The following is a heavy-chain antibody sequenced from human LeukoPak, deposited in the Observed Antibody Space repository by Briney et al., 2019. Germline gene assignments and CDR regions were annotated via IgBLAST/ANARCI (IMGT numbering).Heavy chain of an antibody. CDR2: IYYSGST. CDR1: GGSISIYY. D-gene: IGHD4-11*01. CDR3: ARGDPDYTFDY. Sequence: SETLSLTCTVSGGSISIYYWSWIRQPPGKGLEWIGYIYYSGSTNYNPSLKSRVTISVDTSKNQFSLKLSSVTAADTAVYYCARGDPDYTFDYWGQGTLVTVSS. J-gene: IGHJ4*02. V-gene: IGHV4-59*01.